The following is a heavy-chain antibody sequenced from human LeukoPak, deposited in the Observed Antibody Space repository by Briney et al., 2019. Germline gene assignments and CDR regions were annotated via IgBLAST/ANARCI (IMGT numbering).Heavy chain of an antibody. Sequence: PSETLSLTCAVSGGSISSGGYSWSWIRQPPGKGLEWSVYIYHSGSTYYNPSLKSRVTISVARSTNPFSLKLSSVTAAATAVYYCARGPYGDYVFDYWGQGTLVTVSS. CDR1: GGSISSGGYS. CDR3: ARGPYGDYVFDY. V-gene: IGHV4-30-2*01. CDR2: IYHSGST. D-gene: IGHD4-17*01. J-gene: IGHJ4*02.